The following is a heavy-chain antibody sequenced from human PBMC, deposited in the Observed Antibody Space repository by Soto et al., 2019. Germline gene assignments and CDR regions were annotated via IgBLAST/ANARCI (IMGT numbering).Heavy chain of an antibody. J-gene: IGHJ4*02. D-gene: IGHD3-10*01. Sequence: QVQLVQSGAEVKKSGASVEVSCKASGFTLNDFGVSWVRQAPGQGLEWMGWISGYDGNTNFAQKYEGRVTMTIDSSTSTAYMELRNLRSDDTAMYYCAREKWFGQTPFDSWGQGTLVTVSS. V-gene: IGHV1-18*01. CDR3: AREKWFGQTPFDS. CDR1: GFTLNDFG. CDR2: ISGYDGNT.